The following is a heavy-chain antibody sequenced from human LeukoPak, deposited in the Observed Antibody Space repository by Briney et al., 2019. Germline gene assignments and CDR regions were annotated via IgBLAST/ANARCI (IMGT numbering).Heavy chain of an antibody. D-gene: IGHD1-1*01. V-gene: IGHV4-39*01. CDR1: GGSISSSSYY. Sequence: SETLSLTCTVSGGSISSSSYYWGWIRQPPGKGLEWIGSIYYSGSTYYNPSLKSRVTISVDTSKNQFSPKLSSVTAADTAVYYCARLYNWNDNYWGQGTLVTVSS. CDR2: IYYSGST. CDR3: ARLYNWNDNY. J-gene: IGHJ4*02.